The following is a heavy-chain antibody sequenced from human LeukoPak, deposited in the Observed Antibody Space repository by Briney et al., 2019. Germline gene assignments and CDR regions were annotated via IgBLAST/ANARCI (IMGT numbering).Heavy chain of an antibody. J-gene: IGHJ4*02. V-gene: IGHV3-48*04. CDR1: GFTVSSKY. CDR2: ISGGDITR. CDR3: ARVSGVTPRY. Sequence: GGSLRLSCAASGFTVSSKYMNWVRQAPGKGLEWVSYISGGDITRYYADSVKGRFTVSRDSGENSLYLQMNSLRVEDTAVYYCARVSGVTPRYWGQGTLVIVSS. D-gene: IGHD4-23*01.